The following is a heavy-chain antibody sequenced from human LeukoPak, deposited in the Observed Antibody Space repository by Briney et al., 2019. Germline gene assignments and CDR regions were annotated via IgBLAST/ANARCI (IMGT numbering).Heavy chain of an antibody. CDR2: IYHSGST. CDR1: GGSISSGGYS. D-gene: IGHD6-19*01. CDR3: ARGDSIAVAGTIDYFDY. V-gene: IGHV4-30-2*01. Sequence: SETLSLTCAVSGGSISSGGYSWSWIRQPPGKGLEWIGYIYHSGSTYYNPSLKNRVTISVDRSKNQFSLKLSSVTAADTAVYYCARGDSIAVAGTIDYFDYWGQGTLVTVSS. J-gene: IGHJ4*02.